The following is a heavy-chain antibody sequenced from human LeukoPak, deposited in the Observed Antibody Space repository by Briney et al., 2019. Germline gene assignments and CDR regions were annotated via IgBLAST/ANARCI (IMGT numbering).Heavy chain of an antibody. J-gene: IGHJ4*02. V-gene: IGHV1-2*02. CDR2: INPNSGGT. CDR3: ARVSPGSSSGDFDY. Sequence: ASVKVSCKASGYTFTGYYMHWVRQAPGQGLEWMGWINPNSGGTNYAQKFQGRVTMTRDTSISTAYMELSRLRSDDTAVYYSARVSPGSSSGDFDYWGQGTLVTVSS. CDR1: GYTFTGYY. D-gene: IGHD6-6*01.